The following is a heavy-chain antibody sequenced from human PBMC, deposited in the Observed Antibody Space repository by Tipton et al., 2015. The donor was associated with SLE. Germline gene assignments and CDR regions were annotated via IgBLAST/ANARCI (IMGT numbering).Heavy chain of an antibody. Sequence: TLSLTCTVSGDSISSHYWTWIRQPPGKGLEWLGYINYAGTTNYSPSLESRLTISIDTSRNQFSLRLSSVTAADTAVYYCARDRQQLTRGYFDDWGQGRLVIVSS. J-gene: IGHJ4*02. D-gene: IGHD6-13*01. V-gene: IGHV4-59*11. CDR2: INYAGTT. CDR1: GDSISSHY. CDR3: ARDRQQLTRGYFDD.